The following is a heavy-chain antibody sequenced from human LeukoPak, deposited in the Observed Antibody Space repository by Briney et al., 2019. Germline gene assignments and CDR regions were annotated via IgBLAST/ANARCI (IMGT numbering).Heavy chain of an antibody. V-gene: IGHV3-23*01. CDR2: ISGDGESN. Sequence: GGSLRLSCAASGFNFKFYAMSWVRRAPGKGLEWVSAISGDGESNYHIDSVKGRFTISRDNSKNTLFLQMISLRVDDTAVYYCARDMGVGATHYYFYGMEVWGQGTTVTVAS. CDR1: GFNFKFYA. J-gene: IGHJ6*02. CDR3: ARDMGVGATHYYFYGMEV. D-gene: IGHD1-26*01.